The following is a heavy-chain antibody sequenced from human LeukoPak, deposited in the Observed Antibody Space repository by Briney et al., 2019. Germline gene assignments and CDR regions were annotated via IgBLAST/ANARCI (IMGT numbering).Heavy chain of an antibody. D-gene: IGHD4-17*01. V-gene: IGHV3-48*01. J-gene: IGHJ6*02. CDR2: LSSTSSTI. Sequence: PGGSLRLSCAASGFTFSSYSMNWVRQAAGKGLEWISYLSSTSSTIYYADSVKGRFTVSRDNAKNSLYLQMNSLRAEDTAVYYCARDAGLTAVATAYYYYAMDVWGQGTTVTVPS. CDR3: ARDAGLTAVATAYYYYAMDV. CDR1: GFTFSSYS.